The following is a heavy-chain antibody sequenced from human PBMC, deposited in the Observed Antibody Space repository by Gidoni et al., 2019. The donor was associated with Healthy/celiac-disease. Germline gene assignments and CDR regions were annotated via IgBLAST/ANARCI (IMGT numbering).Heavy chain of an antibody. V-gene: IGHV1-69*04. CDR3: ARGASLGYCSGGSCRSIFDY. D-gene: IGHD2-15*01. CDR2: IIPILGIA. J-gene: IGHJ4*02. CDR1: GGTFSSYA. Sequence: QVQLVQSGAEVKKPGSSVKVSCKASGGTFSSYAISWVRQAPGQGLEWMGRIIPILGIANYAQKFQGRVTITADKSTSTAYMELSSLRSEDTAVYYCARGASLGYCSGGSCRSIFDYWGQGTLVTVSS.